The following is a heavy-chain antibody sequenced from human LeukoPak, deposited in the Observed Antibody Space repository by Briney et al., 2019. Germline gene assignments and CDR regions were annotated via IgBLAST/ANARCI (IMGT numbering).Heavy chain of an antibody. D-gene: IGHD3-16*01. J-gene: IGHJ4*02. CDR2: ISSNGYST. Sequence: GGSLRLACEVSGSTFGIYAMHWVRQAPGKGLEYISGISSNGYSTYYANSVKGRFTISRDNSKNTLYLQMGSLRDEDMAVFYCAREATTKTGRVYYFDYWGQGTLVTVSS. V-gene: IGHV3-64*01. CDR3: AREATTKTGRVYYFDY. CDR1: GSTFGIYA.